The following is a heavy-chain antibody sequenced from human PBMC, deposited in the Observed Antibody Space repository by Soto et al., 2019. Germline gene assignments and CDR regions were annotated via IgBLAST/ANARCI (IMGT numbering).Heavy chain of an antibody. D-gene: IGHD3-9*01. CDR1: GGTFSSYA. CDR3: ARALYYDILTGYSEAFDI. CDR2: IIPIFGTA. V-gene: IGHV1-69*13. J-gene: IGHJ3*02. Sequence: SVKVSCKASGGTFSSYAISWVRQAPGQGLEWMGGIIPIFGTANYAQKFQGRVTITADESTSTAYMELSSLRSEDTAVYYCARALYYDILTGYSEAFDIWGQGTMVTVSS.